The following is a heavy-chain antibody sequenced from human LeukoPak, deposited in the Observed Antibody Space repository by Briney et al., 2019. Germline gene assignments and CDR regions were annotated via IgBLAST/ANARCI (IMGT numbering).Heavy chain of an antibody. V-gene: IGHV1-2*02. CDR2: INPNSGGT. CDR1: GYTFTGYY. Sequence: GASVKVSCKASGYTFTGYYMHWVRQAPGQGLEWMGWINPNSGGTNYAQKSQGRVTMTGDTSISTAYMELSRLRSDDTAVYYCALSACGGDCYSPDYAFDIWGQGTMVTVSS. J-gene: IGHJ3*02. CDR3: ALSACGGDCYSPDYAFDI. D-gene: IGHD2-21*02.